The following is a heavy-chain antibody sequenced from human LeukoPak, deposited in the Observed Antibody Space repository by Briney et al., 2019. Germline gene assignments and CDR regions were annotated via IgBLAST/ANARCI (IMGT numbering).Heavy chain of an antibody. J-gene: IGHJ4*02. CDR1: GGSFSGYY. CDR2: INHSGST. V-gene: IGHV4-34*01. CDR3: ARAKQLWTRVCLDY. D-gene: IGHD5-18*01. Sequence: PSETLSLTYAVYGGSFSGYYWSWIRQPPGKGLEWMGEINHSGSTNYNPSLKSRVTISVDTSKNQFSLKLSSVTAADTAVYYCARAKQLWTRVCLDYWGQGTLVTVSS.